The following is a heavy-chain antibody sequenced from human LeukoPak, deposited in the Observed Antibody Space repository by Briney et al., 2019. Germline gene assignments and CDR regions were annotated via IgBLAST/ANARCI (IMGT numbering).Heavy chain of an antibody. CDR2: IRYDGSNK. V-gene: IGHV3-30*02. Sequence: PGGSLRLSCAASGFTFSSYSMNWVRQAPGKGLEWVAFIRYDGSNKYYADSVKGRFTISRDNSKNTLYLQMNSLRAEDTAVYYCAKCLKVPAARYYYYYYMDVWGKGTTVTISS. CDR3: AKCLKVPAARYYYYYYMDV. CDR1: GFTFSSYS. J-gene: IGHJ6*03. D-gene: IGHD2-2*01.